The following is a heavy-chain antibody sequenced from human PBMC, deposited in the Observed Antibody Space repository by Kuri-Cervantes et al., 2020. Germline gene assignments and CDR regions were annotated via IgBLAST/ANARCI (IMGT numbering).Heavy chain of an antibody. V-gene: IGHV3-30*04. CDR1: GFTFSSYA. D-gene: IGHD3-22*01. CDR2: ISYEGSIK. Sequence: GGSLRLSCAAFGFTFSSYAMHWVRQAPGKGLEWVAVISYEGSIKYYADSVKGRFTISKDNSKNTLFLQMNSLRAEDTAVYYCAGASSGYYGWFAPWGQGTLVTVSS. J-gene: IGHJ5*02. CDR3: AGASSGYYGWFAP.